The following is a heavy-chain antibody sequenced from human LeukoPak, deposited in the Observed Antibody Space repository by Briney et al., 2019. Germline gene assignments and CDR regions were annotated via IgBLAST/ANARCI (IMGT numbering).Heavy chain of an antibody. D-gene: IGHD5-24*01. J-gene: IGHJ4*02. CDR2: ISGSGGST. V-gene: IGHV3-23*01. Sequence: GGSLRLSCAASGFTFSSYAMSWVRQAPGKGLEWVSAISGSGGSTYYADSVKGRFTISRDSSKNTLYLQMNSLRAEDTAVYYCARPRWLQFGPHDSWGQGTLVTVSS. CDR3: ARPRWLQFGPHDS. CDR1: GFTFSSYA.